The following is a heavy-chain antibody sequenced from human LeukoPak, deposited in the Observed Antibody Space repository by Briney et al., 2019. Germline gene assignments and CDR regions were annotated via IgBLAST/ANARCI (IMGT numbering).Heavy chain of an antibody. CDR2: ISGSGGRT. CDR1: GFTFSRYG. V-gene: IGHV3-23*01. CDR3: AKGDFYGSGRDYYYYMDV. D-gene: IGHD3-10*01. J-gene: IGHJ6*03. Sequence: GGALRLSCAASGFTFSRYGMNWVRQAPGKGLEWVSAISGSGGRTYYADSVKGRFTISRDNSKKTVYLQMNSLRAEDTAVYNCAKGDFYGSGRDYYYYMDVWGKGTTVTISS.